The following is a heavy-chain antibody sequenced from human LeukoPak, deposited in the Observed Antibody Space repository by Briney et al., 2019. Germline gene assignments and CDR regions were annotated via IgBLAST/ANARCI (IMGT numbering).Heavy chain of an antibody. D-gene: IGHD2-8*01. CDR1: GFTFSSYA. J-gene: IGHJ4*02. CDR3: AREMAV. Sequence: GGSLRLSCAASGFTFSSYAMHWVRQAPGKGLEWVAVISYDGSNKYYADSVKGRFTISRDNSKNTLYLQMNSLRAEDTAVYYCAREMAVWGQGALVTVSS. CDR2: ISYDGSNK. V-gene: IGHV3-30-3*01.